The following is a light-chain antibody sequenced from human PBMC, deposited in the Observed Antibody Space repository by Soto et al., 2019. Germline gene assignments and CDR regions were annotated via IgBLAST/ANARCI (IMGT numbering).Light chain of an antibody. CDR3: SSYTSSSTLL. CDR2: DVS. V-gene: IGLV2-14*01. CDR1: SSDVGSYNY. J-gene: IGLJ2*01. Sequence: QSALTQPASVSGSPGQSITISCSGTSSDVGSYNYDSWYQQHPDRAPKLMIYDVSNRPSGVSNRFSGSKSGNTASLTISGLQAEDEADYYCSSYTSSSTLLFGGGTKLTVL.